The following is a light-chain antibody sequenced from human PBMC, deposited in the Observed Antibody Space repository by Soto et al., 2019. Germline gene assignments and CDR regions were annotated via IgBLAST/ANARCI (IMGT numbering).Light chain of an antibody. Sequence: QSALAQPASVSGSPGQSITISCTGTSSDVGGYNYVSWYQQHPGKAPKLMIYEVSNRPSGVSNRFSGSKSGNTASLTISGLQAEDEADYYCRSYTSTSTVVLAGGTK. V-gene: IGLV2-14*01. CDR2: EVS. CDR3: RSYTSTSTVV. CDR1: SSDVGGYNY. J-gene: IGLJ2*01.